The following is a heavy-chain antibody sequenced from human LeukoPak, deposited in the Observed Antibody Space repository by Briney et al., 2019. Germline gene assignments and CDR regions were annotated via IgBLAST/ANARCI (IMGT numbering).Heavy chain of an antibody. D-gene: IGHD3-22*01. CDR3: AREGSGSGYFDY. CDR1: GGSISSGGYY. J-gene: IGHJ4*02. V-gene: IGHV4-31*03. Sequence: SETLSLTCTVSGGSISSGGYYWSWIRQHPGKGLEWIGYIYYSGSTYYNPSHKSRVTISVDTSKNQFSLKLSSVTAADTAVYYCAREGSGSGYFDYWGQGTLVTVSS. CDR2: IYYSGST.